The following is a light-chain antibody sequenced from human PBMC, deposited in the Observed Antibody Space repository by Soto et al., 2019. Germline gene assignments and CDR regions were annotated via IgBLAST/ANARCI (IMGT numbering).Light chain of an antibody. V-gene: IGKV3-11*01. CDR3: QQRSNWTQT. Sequence: TVLTQSPATLSYFPGETSTLSSRASQSVSSYLDWYQQKPGKAPRRLIYDASNRATGIPARLSGSGYGTDLPLTISSLEHEHFEVYYCQQRSNWTQTFGGGTKVDI. CDR1: QSVSSY. J-gene: IGKJ4*01. CDR2: DAS.